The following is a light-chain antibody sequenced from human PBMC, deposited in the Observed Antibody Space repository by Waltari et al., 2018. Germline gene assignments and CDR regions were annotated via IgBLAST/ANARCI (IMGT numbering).Light chain of an antibody. CDR2: GAS. J-gene: IGKJ5*01. CDR3: QQYYSISVT. Sequence: DIVMTQSPDSLAVSLGERATINCKSSQSVLYSSNNKNYLAWYQQKPGQPPKLLIYGASTRESGVPDRFSGSGSGTDFTLTISSLQAEDVAVYYCQQYYSISVTFGQGTRLEIK. CDR1: QSVLYSSNNKNY. V-gene: IGKV4-1*01.